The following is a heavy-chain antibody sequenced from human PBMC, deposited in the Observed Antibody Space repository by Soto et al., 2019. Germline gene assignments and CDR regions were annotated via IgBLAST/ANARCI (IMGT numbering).Heavy chain of an antibody. D-gene: IGHD3-3*01. CDR3: ADGGEWSFNFEF. CDR1: GFTFSSYA. CDR2: ISGSGENT. V-gene: IGHV3-23*01. J-gene: IGHJ4*02. Sequence: EVQLLESGGGLVQPGGSLRLSCAASGFTFSSYAMSWVRQAPGKGLEWVSAISGSGENTYYADFVKGRFTISRDNSKNTMYLQMNNLRVEDKAVYYCADGGEWSFNFEFWGQGTLVTVFS.